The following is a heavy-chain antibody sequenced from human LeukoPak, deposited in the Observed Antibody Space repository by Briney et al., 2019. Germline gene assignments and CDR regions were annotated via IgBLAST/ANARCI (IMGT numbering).Heavy chain of an antibody. CDR1: GFTFSSYS. J-gene: IGHJ6*03. V-gene: IGHV3-21*01. D-gene: IGHD4-11*01. Sequence: GGSLRLSCAASGFTFSSYSMNWVRQAPGKGLEWVSSISSSSSYIYYADSVKGRFTISRDNAKNSLYLQMNSLRAEDTAVYYCAREPYGGTTSYYYYYYMDVWGKGTTVTVSS. CDR2: ISSSSSYI. CDR3: AREPYGGTTSYYYYYYMDV.